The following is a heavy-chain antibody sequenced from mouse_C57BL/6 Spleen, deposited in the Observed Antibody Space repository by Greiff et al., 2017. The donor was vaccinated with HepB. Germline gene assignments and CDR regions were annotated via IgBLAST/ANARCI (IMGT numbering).Heavy chain of an antibody. CDR2: INPSNGGT. CDR1: GYTFTSYW. V-gene: IGHV1-53*01. Sequence: QVQLQQPGTELVKPGASVKLSCKASGYTFTSYWMHWVKQRPGQGLEWIGNINPSNGGTNYNEKFKSKATLTVDKSSSTTYMQRSSLTSEDSAVYYCAREYYGSRNLFDYWGQGTTLTVSS. CDR3: AREYYGSRNLFDY. D-gene: IGHD1-1*01. J-gene: IGHJ2*01.